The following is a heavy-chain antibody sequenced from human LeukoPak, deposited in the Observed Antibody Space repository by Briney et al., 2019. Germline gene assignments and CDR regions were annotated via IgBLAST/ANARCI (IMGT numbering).Heavy chain of an antibody. CDR2: ISWDGGST. V-gene: IGHV3-43D*03. Sequence: GGSLRLSCAASGFTFDDYAMHWVRHAPGKGLEWVPLISWDGGSTYYADSVKGRFTISRDNSKNSLYLQMNSLRAEDTALYYCAKDIGYSGYDGYMDVWGKGTTVTVSS. CDR1: GFTFDDYA. D-gene: IGHD5-12*01. CDR3: AKDIGYSGYDGYMDV. J-gene: IGHJ6*03.